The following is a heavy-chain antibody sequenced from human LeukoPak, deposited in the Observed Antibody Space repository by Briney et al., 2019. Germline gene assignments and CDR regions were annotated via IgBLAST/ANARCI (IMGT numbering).Heavy chain of an antibody. J-gene: IGHJ3*02. D-gene: IGHD4-17*01. CDR1: GYTLTELS. CDR3: TRGGADDYGDDPEALDI. CDR2: FDPEDGET. V-gene: IGHV1-24*01. Sequence: ASVKVSCKVSGYTLTELSMHWVRQAPGKGLEWMGGFDPEDGETIYAQKFQGRVTITADKTTSIAYMDLSSLRSEDTAVYYCTRGGADDYGDDPEALDIWGQGTMVTVSS.